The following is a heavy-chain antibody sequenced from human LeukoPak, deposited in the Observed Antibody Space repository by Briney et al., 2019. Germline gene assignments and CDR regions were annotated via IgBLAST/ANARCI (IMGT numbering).Heavy chain of an antibody. V-gene: IGHV3-15*01. D-gene: IGHD2-2*01. Sequence: GSLRLSCAASGFTFSNAWMSWVRQAPGKGLEWVGRIKSKTDGGTTDYAAPVKGRFTISRDDSKNTLYLQMNSLKTEDTAVYYCTTDALVPAAISNNWFDPWGQGTLVTVSS. CDR3: TTDALVPAAISNNWFDP. CDR2: IKSKTDGGTT. J-gene: IGHJ5*02. CDR1: GFTFSNAW.